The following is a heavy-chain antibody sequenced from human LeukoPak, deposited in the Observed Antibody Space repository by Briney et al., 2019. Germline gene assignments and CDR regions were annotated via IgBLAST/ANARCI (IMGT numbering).Heavy chain of an antibody. CDR3: ARGHNWGSPPPDY. J-gene: IGHJ4*02. V-gene: IGHV4-59*01. Sequence: PSETLSLTCTVSGGSISSYYWSWIRQPPGKGLEWIGYIYYSGSTNYNPSLKSRVTISVDTSKNQFSLKLSSVTAAGTAVYYCARGHNWGSPPPDYWGQGTLVTVSS. CDR2: IYYSGST. CDR1: GGSISSYY. D-gene: IGHD7-27*01.